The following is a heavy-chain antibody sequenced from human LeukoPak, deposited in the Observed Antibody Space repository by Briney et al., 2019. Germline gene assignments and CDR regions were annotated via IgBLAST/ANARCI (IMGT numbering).Heavy chain of an antibody. Sequence: NPGGSLRLSCAASGFAFSSYSMNWVRQAPGKGLEWVSSISSSTSHIHYADSVKGRFTISRDNAKNSLYLRMNSLRAEDTAVYYCARDPYSGLFDYWGQGTLVTVSS. J-gene: IGHJ4*02. CDR3: ARDPYSGLFDY. CDR2: ISSSTSHI. CDR1: GFAFSSYS. D-gene: IGHD4-11*01. V-gene: IGHV3-21*01.